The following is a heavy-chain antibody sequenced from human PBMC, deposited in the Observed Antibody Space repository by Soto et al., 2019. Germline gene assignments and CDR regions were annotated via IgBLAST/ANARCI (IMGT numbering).Heavy chain of an antibody. CDR1: GGSISSSSYY. D-gene: IGHD6-6*01. V-gene: IGHV4-61*01. J-gene: IGHJ6*02. Sequence: SETLSLTCTVSGGSISSSSYYWSWIRQPPGKGLEWIGCIYYSGSTNYNPSLKSRVTISVDTSKNQFSLKLSSVTAADTAVYYCVRDTESSSSGWYYYYGMDVWGQGTTVTVSS. CDR3: VRDTESSSSGWYYYYGMDV. CDR2: IYYSGST.